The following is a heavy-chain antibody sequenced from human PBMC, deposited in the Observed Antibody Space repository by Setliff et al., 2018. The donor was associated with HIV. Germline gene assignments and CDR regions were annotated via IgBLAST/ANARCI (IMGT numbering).Heavy chain of an antibody. CDR1: NNI. V-gene: IGHV3-30*18. Sequence: PGGSLRLSCADLNNNIIHWVRQAAGKGLEWVAAISHDGNSKYYVDSVKGRFTISRDNSKNTVFLQLNSLRAEDTAVYYCAKDRRNSGTYSDYWGQGTLVTVSS. J-gene: IGHJ4*02. D-gene: IGHD1-26*01. CDR3: AKDRRNSGTYSDY. CDR2: ISHDGNSK.